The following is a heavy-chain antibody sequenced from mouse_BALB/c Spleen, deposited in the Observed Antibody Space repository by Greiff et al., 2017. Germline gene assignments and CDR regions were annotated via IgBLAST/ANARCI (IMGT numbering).Heavy chain of an antibody. CDR1: GYTFTDYW. CDR3: ARMGNGYDAFDY. Sequence: QVQLKQPGAELVMPGASVKMSCKASGYTFTDYWMHWVKQRPGQGLEWIGAIDTSDSYTSYNQKFKGKATLTVDESSSTAYMQLSSLTSEDSAVYYCARMGNGYDAFDYWGQGTTLTVSS. J-gene: IGHJ2*01. CDR2: IDTSDSYT. V-gene: IGHV1-69*01. D-gene: IGHD2-2*01.